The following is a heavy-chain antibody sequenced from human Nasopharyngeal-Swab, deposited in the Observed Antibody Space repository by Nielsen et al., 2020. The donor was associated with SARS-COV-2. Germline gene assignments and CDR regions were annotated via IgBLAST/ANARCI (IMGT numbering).Heavy chain of an antibody. J-gene: IGHJ4*02. D-gene: IGHD3-22*01. CDR2: ISYDGSNK. CDR3: AKDYYDSSGYLEYYFDY. Sequence: GESLKISCAASGFTFSSYEMNWVRQAPGKGLEWVAVISYDGSNKYYADSVKGRFTISRDNSKNTLYLQMNSLRAEDTAVYYCAKDYYDSSGYLEYYFDYWGQGTLVTVSS. V-gene: IGHV3-30*18. CDR1: GFTFSSYE.